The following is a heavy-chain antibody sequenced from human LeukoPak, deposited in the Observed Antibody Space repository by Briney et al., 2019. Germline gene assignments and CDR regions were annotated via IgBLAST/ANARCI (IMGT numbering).Heavy chain of an antibody. Sequence: SQTLSLTCAISGDSVSSNNAAWNWVRQSPSRGLEWLGRAYYRSKWYYDYAVSVQSRITVIPDTSKNLFSLQLNSVTLEDTAVYYCARENTMVRGVINPFDYWGQGTLVTVSS. CDR2: AYYRSKWYY. V-gene: IGHV6-1*01. D-gene: IGHD3-10*01. CDR3: ARENTMVRGVINPFDY. CDR1: GDSVSSNNAA. J-gene: IGHJ4*02.